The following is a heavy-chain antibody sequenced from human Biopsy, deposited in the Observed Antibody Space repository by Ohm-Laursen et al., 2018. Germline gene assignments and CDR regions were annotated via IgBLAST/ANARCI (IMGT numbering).Heavy chain of an antibody. V-gene: IGHV3-33*06. Sequence: SLRLSCSASGFSFSSYGMHWVRQAPGKGLEWVAVLWYDGTNKYYADSVKGRFTISRDNSKNTLYLQLNSLRAEDTALYYCAKINPSSIYYYYGMDVWGQGTTVTVSS. CDR3: AKINPSSIYYYYGMDV. CDR2: LWYDGTNK. CDR1: GFSFSSYG. J-gene: IGHJ6*02.